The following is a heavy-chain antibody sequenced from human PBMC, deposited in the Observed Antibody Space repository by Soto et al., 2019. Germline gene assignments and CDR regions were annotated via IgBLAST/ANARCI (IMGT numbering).Heavy chain of an antibody. CDR3: AREGGSETLQPSYNWFDT. Sequence: GASVKVSCKASGYTFTDYHIHWVRQAPGQGLEFMGWINANNGGAGSALQFQGRVTVTRDTSITTVYMELSNLRSDATAVYYCAREGGSETLQPSYNWFDTWGQGTLVEVSS. CDR2: INANNGGA. CDR1: GYTFTDYH. D-gene: IGHD6-25*01. V-gene: IGHV1-2*02. J-gene: IGHJ5*02.